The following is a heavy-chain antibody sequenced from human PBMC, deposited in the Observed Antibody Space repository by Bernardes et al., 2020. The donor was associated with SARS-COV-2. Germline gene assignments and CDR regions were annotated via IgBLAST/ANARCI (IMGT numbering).Heavy chain of an antibody. J-gene: IGHJ4*02. CDR1: GFTFSSYA. D-gene: IGHD3-3*01. Sequence: GCSLILSCAASGFTFSSYAMNWVRQAPGKGLEWVSTITGSGGNTYYADSVKGRFTITRDNSKSTLYLQMNSLRAEDTAVYYCAKVVGYDFWSGSYDYWGQGNLVTVSS. CDR2: ITGSGGNT. V-gene: IGHV3-23*01. CDR3: AKVVGYDFWSGSYDY.